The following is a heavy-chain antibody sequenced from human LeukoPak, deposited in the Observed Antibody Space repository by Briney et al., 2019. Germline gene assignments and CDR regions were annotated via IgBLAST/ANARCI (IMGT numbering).Heavy chain of an antibody. Sequence: GASVKVSCKASGYTFTSYGISWVRQAPGQGLEWMGWISAYNGNTNYAQKFQGRVTITADKSTSTAYMELSSLRSEDTAVYYCASRPYRLQSRPDYYYYGMDVWGQGTTVTVSS. CDR1: GYTFTSYG. CDR3: ASRPYRLQSRPDYYYYGMDV. V-gene: IGHV1-18*01. J-gene: IGHJ6*02. D-gene: IGHD4-11*01. CDR2: ISAYNGNT.